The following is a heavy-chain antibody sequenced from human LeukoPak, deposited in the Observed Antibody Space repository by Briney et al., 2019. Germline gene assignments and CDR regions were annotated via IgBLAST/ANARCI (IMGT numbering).Heavy chain of an antibody. V-gene: IGHV4-59*08. Sequence: SETLSLTCAVSGGSISSYYWSWIRQPPGKGLEWIGYIYYRGSTNYNPSHKSRVTISLDTSKNQFSLNLSSVTAADTAVYYCARQRCSSTSCYAAYYFDYWGQGTLVTVSS. CDR3: ARQRCSSTSCYAAYYFDY. D-gene: IGHD2-2*01. J-gene: IGHJ4*02. CDR2: IYYRGST. CDR1: GGSISSYY.